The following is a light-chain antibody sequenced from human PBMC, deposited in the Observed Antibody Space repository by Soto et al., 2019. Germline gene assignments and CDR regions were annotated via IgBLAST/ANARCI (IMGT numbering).Light chain of an antibody. CDR2: EVS. J-gene: IGLJ1*01. V-gene: IGLV2-14*01. CDR1: SSDVGRYNY. CDR3: SSYATSSTLV. Sequence: QSALAQPASVSGSPGQSITISCTGTSSDVGRYNYVAWYQQHSGKAPKVLIFEVSNRPSGVSSRFSGSKSGNTASLNISGLQAEDEADYYCSSYATSSTLVFGTGTKVTVL.